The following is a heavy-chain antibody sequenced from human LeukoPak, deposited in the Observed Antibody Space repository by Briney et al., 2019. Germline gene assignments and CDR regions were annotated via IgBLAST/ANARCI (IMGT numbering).Heavy chain of an antibody. CDR1: GGSISSGGYS. CDR2: IYHSGGT. D-gene: IGHD3-16*01. CDR3: AADQGLRLDP. Sequence: PSETLSLTCAVSGGSISSGGYSWSWIRQPPGKGLEWIGYIYHSGGTNYNPSLKSRVTMSVDTSKNQFSLKLSSVTAADTAVYYCAADQGLRLDPWNQGTLVTVSS. J-gene: IGHJ5*02. V-gene: IGHV4-30-2*01.